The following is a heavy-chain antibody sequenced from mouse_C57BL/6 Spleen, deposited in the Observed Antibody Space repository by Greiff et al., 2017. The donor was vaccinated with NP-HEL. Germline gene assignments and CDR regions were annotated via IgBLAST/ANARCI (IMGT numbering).Heavy chain of an antibody. V-gene: IGHV1-15*01. CDR3: TRGMDY. CDR1: GYTFTDYE. CDR2: IDPETGGT. J-gene: IGHJ4*01. Sequence: VQLQESGAELVRPGASVTLSCKASGYTFTDYEMHWVKQTPVHGLEWIGAIDPETGGTAYNQKFKGKAILTADKSSSTAYMELRSLTSEDSAVYYCTRGMDYWGQGTSVTVSS.